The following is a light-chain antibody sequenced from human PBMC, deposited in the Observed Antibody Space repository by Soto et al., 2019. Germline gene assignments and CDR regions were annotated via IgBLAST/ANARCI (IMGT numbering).Light chain of an antibody. V-gene: IGKV1-5*03. Sequence: DIRMTQSPSTLSASVGDRVTITCRASQSINNWLAWYQQKPGKAPKLLIYRASSLENGVPSRFSGRGSGTEFIFTITSLQPDDFATYYGQQYSSDSTFGQGTKVEIK. J-gene: IGKJ1*01. CDR2: RAS. CDR1: QSINNW. CDR3: QQYSSDST.